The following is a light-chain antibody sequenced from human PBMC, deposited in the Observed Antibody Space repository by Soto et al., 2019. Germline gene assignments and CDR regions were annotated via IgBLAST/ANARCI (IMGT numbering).Light chain of an antibody. CDR1: QSISTN. CDR2: RAS. V-gene: IGKV3-15*01. J-gene: IGKJ1*01. CDR3: QQSYNWPWT. Sequence: EIVLTQSPATLSVSPGERATLSVRASQSISTNLAWFLQKPGQAPRLLISRASTRATGIPARFSGSGSGTEFTLTISSLQSEDFAVYYCQQSYNWPWTFGQGTKVE.